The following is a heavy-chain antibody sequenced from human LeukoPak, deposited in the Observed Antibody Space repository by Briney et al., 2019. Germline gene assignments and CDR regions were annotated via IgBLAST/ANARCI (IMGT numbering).Heavy chain of an antibody. D-gene: IGHD4-23*01. V-gene: IGHV4-61*08. J-gene: IGHJ3*02. CDR2: IYYSGST. Sequence: PSETLSLTCAVSGGSISSGGFSWSWIRQPPGKGLEWLGYIYYSGSTNYNPSLKSRVTISIDTSKNQFSLKLSSVTAADTAVYCCARHQRGNSDAFDIWGQGAMVTVSS. CDR3: ARHQRGNSDAFDI. CDR1: GGSISSGGFS.